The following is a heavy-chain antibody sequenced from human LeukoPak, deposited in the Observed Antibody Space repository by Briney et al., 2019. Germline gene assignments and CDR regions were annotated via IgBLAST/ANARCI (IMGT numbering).Heavy chain of an antibody. D-gene: IGHD1-1*01. J-gene: IGHJ4*02. CDR3: ACGDGTTWGPFDY. CDR2: ISGSGGSS. CDR1: GFTFSSYA. Sequence: GGSLPLSCAASGFTFSSYAMSWVRQAPGKGREWVSAISGSGGSSYYADSVKGRFTISRDNSKNTLYLQMNSLRAEDTAVYYCACGDGTTWGPFDYWGQGTLVTVSS. V-gene: IGHV3-23*01.